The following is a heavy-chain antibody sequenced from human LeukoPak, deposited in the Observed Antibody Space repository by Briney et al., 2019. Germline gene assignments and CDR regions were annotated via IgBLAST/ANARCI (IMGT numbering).Heavy chain of an antibody. D-gene: IGHD3-16*01. CDR2: INPTSGDA. Sequence: ASVKVSCKTSGYTLSDYYIHWIRQAPGQGLEWGGWINPTSGDADYAQKFKGRVTVARDTSIRTTYMELSRLRSDDTAVYYCARENQLLCPSGDCYYYYYMDVWGKGTTVTISS. CDR3: ARENQLLCPSGDCYYYYYMDV. J-gene: IGHJ6*03. V-gene: IGHV1-2*02. CDR1: GYTLSDYY.